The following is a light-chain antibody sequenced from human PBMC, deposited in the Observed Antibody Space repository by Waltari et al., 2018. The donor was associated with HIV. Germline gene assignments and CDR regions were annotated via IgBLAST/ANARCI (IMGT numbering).Light chain of an antibody. V-gene: IGLV2-11*01. CDR2: DVT. CDR3: CSYAGVYTRWV. J-gene: IGLJ3*02. CDR1: SSDVGVYKY. Sequence: QSALTQPRSVSGSPGQSLSISCTGTSSDVGVYKYVSWYQQYPGEVPKLMIYDVTKRPSGVPDRFSGSKSGNTASLTISGLQAEDEADYYCCSYAGVYTRWVFGGGTKLTVL.